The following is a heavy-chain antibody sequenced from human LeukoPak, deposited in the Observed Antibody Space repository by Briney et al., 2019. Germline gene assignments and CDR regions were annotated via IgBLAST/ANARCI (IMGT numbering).Heavy chain of an antibody. CDR1: GGTFSSYA. D-gene: IGHD3-3*01. Sequence: SVKVSCKASGGTFSSYAISWVRQAPGQGLEWMGGIIPTFGTANYAQKFQGRVTITADESTSTAYMELSSLRSEDTAVYYCARSSPMPPEFWSGYYRDYYYYYYMDVWGKGTTVTVSS. V-gene: IGHV1-69*13. J-gene: IGHJ6*03. CDR2: IIPTFGTA. CDR3: ARSSPMPPEFWSGYYRDYYYYYYMDV.